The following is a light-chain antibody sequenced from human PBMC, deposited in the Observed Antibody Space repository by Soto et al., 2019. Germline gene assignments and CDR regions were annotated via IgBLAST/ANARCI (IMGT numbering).Light chain of an antibody. CDR1: QSIGMW. CDR2: DVS. V-gene: IGKV1-5*01. J-gene: IGKJ1*01. CDR3: QQTYSTPGWT. Sequence: IHMTHAPSTLSASVVYRVTMTFLSTQSIGMWLSLYQQKPGKAPRLLIHDVSTLQSGVPSRFSGSGSGTDFTFTISSLQPEDFATYYCQQTYSTPGWTFGQGTKVDIK.